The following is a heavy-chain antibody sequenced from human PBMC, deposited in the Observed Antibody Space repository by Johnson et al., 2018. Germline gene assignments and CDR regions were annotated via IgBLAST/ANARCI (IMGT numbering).Heavy chain of an antibody. Sequence: QVQLVQSGGGVVQPGRSLRLSCAASGFTFSSYAMHWVRQAPGQGLEWVAVISYAGSNKYYADSVKGRFTISRDNSKNTLYLQMNSPRAEDTGVYYCARDGGEMATNFYNYYMDGWGKGTTVTVSS. V-gene: IGHV3-30-3*01. D-gene: IGHD5-24*01. J-gene: IGHJ6*03. CDR3: ARDGGEMATNFYNYYMDG. CDR1: GFTFSSYA. CDR2: ISYAGSNK.